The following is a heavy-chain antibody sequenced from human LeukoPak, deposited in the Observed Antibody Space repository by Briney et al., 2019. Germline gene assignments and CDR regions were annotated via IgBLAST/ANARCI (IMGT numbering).Heavy chain of an antibody. J-gene: IGHJ5*02. V-gene: IGHV1-18*01. Sequence: ASVKVSCKASGYTFTSYGISRVRQAPGQGLEWMGWISAYNGNTNYAQKLQGRVTMTTDTSTSTAYMELRSLRSDDTAVYYCARDSIAAAGPNWFDPWGQGTLVTVSS. CDR3: ARDSIAAAGPNWFDP. CDR2: ISAYNGNT. D-gene: IGHD6-13*01. CDR1: GYTFTSYG.